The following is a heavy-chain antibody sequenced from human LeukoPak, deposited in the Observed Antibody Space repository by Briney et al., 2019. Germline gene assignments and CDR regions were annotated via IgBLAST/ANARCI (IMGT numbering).Heavy chain of an antibody. V-gene: IGHV4-39*01. CDR2: IYYSGST. D-gene: IGHD2-2*01. J-gene: IGHJ4*02. CDR3: ARSGGDIVVVPAAIDY. CDR1: VGSISSSSDY. Sequence: SETLSLTCTVSVGSISSSSDYWGWIRQPPGKGLEWLRSIYYSGSTYYNTSLKSRVTISVDTSKNQFSLRLSSVTAADTAVYYCARSGGDIVVVPAAIDYWGQGTLVTVSS.